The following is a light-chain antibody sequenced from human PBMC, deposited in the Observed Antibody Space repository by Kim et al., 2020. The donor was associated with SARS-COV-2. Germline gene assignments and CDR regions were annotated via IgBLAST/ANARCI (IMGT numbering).Light chain of an antibody. CDR2: AAS. Sequence: ASVGDRLTSTCRTSQGINNYLAWFQQKPGKAPKSLIYAASSLQNGVPSKFSGSASWTDFTLTISSLQPEDFATYYSLQYNTYPITFGQGTRLEIK. CDR3: LQYNTYPIT. V-gene: IGKV1-16*02. J-gene: IGKJ5*01. CDR1: QGINNY.